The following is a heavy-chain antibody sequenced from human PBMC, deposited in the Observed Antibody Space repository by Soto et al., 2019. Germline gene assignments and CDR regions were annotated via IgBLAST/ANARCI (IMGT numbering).Heavy chain of an antibody. CDR1: GFTLSDFY. V-gene: IGHV3-11*06. D-gene: IGHD4-17*01. CDR3: AREYGRLDY. Sequence: QVQLVESGGGLVKPGGSLRLSCAASGFTLSDFYMSWIRQAPGQGLEWVSYISSGSGNTKYADPVKGRFTISRDTAKTSLHLQTNSLRAEDTAVYYCAREYGRLDYWGQGALVTVSS. CDR2: ISSGSGNT. J-gene: IGHJ4*02.